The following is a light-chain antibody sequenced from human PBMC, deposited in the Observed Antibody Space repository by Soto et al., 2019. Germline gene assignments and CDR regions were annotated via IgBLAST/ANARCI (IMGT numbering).Light chain of an antibody. V-gene: IGKV3-11*01. J-gene: IGKJ1*01. CDR1: QYINTR. Sequence: IVVTKSAATLSSFPCDRVTLSCRASQYINTRLAWYQHRPGQAPRLLIYQTSIRAAGIPARFSASGSGTDFTLTISDVQPEDFALYYCHQRQSWPRTFGQGTKVDIK. CDR3: HQRQSWPRT. CDR2: QTS.